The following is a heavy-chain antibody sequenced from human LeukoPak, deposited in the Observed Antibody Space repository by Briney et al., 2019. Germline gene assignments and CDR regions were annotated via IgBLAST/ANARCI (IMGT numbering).Heavy chain of an antibody. CDR1: GGSFSGYY. CDR2: INHSGST. CDR3: ASAGIAVAGTANWFDP. V-gene: IGHV4-34*01. J-gene: IGHJ5*02. D-gene: IGHD6-19*01. Sequence: SETLSLTCAVYGGSFSGYYWSWIRQPPGKGLEWIGEINHSGSTNYNPSLKSRVTISVDTSKNQFSLKLSSVTAADTAVYYCASAGIAVAGTANWFDPWGQGTLVSVSS.